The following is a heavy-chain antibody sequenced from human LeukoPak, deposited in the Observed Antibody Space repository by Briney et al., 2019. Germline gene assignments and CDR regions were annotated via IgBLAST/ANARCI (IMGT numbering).Heavy chain of an antibody. CDR2: ISWDGGST. CDR3: AKDDGSGKNGMDV. Sequence: GGSLGLSCAASGFTFDDYAMHWVRQAPGKGLEWVSLISWDGGSTYYADSVKGRFTISRDNSKNSLYLQMNSLRAEDTALYYCAKDDGSGKNGMDVWGKGTTVTVSS. CDR1: GFTFDDYA. J-gene: IGHJ6*04. D-gene: IGHD3-10*01. V-gene: IGHV3-43D*04.